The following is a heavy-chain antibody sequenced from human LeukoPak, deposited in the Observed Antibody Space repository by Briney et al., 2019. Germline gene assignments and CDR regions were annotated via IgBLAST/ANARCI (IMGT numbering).Heavy chain of an antibody. V-gene: IGHV1-8*01. Sequence: GSVNVSCKASGYTFTSYDIHWVRQATGKGLEWMGWMNPNSGNTGYAQKFQGRVTMTRNTAISTAYMDLSSLRSEDTAVYYCARVKGLWFGEPAVSEYWGQGTLVTVSS. CDR3: ARVKGLWFGEPAVSEY. J-gene: IGHJ4*02. CDR1: GYTFTSYD. CDR2: MNPNSGNT. D-gene: IGHD3-10*01.